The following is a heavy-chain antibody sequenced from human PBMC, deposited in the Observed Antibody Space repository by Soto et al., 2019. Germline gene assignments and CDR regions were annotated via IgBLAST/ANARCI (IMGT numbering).Heavy chain of an antibody. CDR1: GGSFSGYY. J-gene: IGHJ3*02. CDR3: ARASSIAARHGRGKAFDI. D-gene: IGHD6-6*01. V-gene: IGHV4-34*01. Sequence: SETLSLTCAVYGGSFSGYYWSWIRQPPGKGLEWIGEINHSGSTNYNPSLKSRVTISVDTSKNQFSLKLSSVTAADTAVYYCARASSIAARHGRGKAFDIWGQGTMVTVSS. CDR2: INHSGST.